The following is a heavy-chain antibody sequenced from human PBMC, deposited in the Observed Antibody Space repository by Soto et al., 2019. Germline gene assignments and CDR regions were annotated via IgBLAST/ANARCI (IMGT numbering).Heavy chain of an antibody. J-gene: IGHJ5*02. Sequence: GGSLRLSCAASGFTFSSYARSWVRQAPGKGLEWVSAINGSGDKTYYADSVKGRFTISRDNSKNTLYLQMNSLRAEDTALYYCTKDPLYYDGLFDPWGQGTLVTVSS. CDR1: GFTFSSYA. D-gene: IGHD3-22*01. V-gene: IGHV3-23*01. CDR3: TKDPLYYDGLFDP. CDR2: INGSGDKT.